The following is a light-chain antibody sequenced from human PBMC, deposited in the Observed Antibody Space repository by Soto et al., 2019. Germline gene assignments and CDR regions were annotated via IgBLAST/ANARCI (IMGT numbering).Light chain of an antibody. CDR3: HQYGSSPWT. CDR1: ERIYSAY. Sequence: EVVLTQSPGTLSLSRGETATLSCRASERIYSAYLGRYQQKPGQAPRLLIFGASIRATGIPDRFSGSGSGTDFTLTISRLEPEDFAVYFCHQYGSSPWTFGQGTKVDIK. J-gene: IGKJ1*01. CDR2: GAS. V-gene: IGKV3-20*01.